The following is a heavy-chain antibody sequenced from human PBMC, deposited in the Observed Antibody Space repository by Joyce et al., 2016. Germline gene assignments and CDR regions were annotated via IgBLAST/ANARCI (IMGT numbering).Heavy chain of an antibody. Sequence: QVQVQESGPGLVKPSETLSLTCTVSGASMNGHYLSWIRQPPGKGLELTGNFYYSGTTNYNPSLNSRVSISVDASKNQFSLKLTSVTAADTAVYYCARGDYYESTGYRSAFDIWGQGTTVTVSS. V-gene: IGHV4-59*11. J-gene: IGHJ3*02. D-gene: IGHD3-22*01. CDR2: FYYSGTT. CDR3: ARGDYYESTGYRSAFDI. CDR1: GASMNGHY.